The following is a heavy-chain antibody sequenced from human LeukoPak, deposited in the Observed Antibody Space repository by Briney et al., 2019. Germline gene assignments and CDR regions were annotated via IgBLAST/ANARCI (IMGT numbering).Heavy chain of an antibody. CDR1: GGSVSGRF. V-gene: IGHV4-59*08. CDR3: ARYHCPGGICDGFDV. Sequence: PSETLSLTCAVSGGSVSGRFWSWIRQPPGKGLEWIGFIHSTGSTNYNPSLRSRVTMSIDTSTNQFSLKLTSVIAADTALFYCARYHCPGGICDGFDVWGQGTMVTVSS. D-gene: IGHD2-15*01. J-gene: IGHJ3*01. CDR2: IHSTGST.